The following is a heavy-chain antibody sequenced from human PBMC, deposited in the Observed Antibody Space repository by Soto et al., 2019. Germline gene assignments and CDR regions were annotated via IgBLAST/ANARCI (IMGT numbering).Heavy chain of an antibody. CDR2: IIPILGIA. D-gene: IGHD2-2*02. CDR3: ARGSIVVVPAAIQFDY. J-gene: IGHJ4*02. CDR1: GGTFSSYT. V-gene: IGHV1-69*02. Sequence: QVQLVQSGAEVKKPGSSVKVSCKASGGTFSSYTISWVRQAPGQGLEWMGRIIPILGIANYAQKFQGRVTITADKSTSTAYMELSSLRSEDTAVYYCARGSIVVVPAAIQFDYWGQGTLVTVSS.